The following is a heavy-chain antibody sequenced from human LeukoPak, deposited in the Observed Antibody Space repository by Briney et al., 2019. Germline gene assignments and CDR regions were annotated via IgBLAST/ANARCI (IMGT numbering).Heavy chain of an antibody. V-gene: IGHV1-18*01. CDR1: GYTFTSYG. Sequence: ASVKVSCKVSGYTFTSYGISWVRQAPGQGLEWMGWISGYNGNTNYAQKVQGRVTMTTDTSTSTAYMELRSLRSDDTAVYYCARDLGITMVRGAVEYWGQGTLVTVSS. CDR2: ISGYNGNT. CDR3: ARDLGITMVRGAVEY. J-gene: IGHJ4*02. D-gene: IGHD3-10*01.